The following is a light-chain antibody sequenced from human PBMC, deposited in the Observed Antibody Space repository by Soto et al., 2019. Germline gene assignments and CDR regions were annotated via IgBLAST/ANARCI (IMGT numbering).Light chain of an antibody. CDR3: PQYGSSPPYS. V-gene: IGKV3-20*01. J-gene: IGKJ2*01. CDR1: QSVSSSY. Sequence: EIVLTQSPGTLSLSPGERATLSCRASQSVSSSYLAWYQQKPGQAPRLLIYGASSRATGIPDMCSGGGSVTDFTLTISRLEPEDVAVYYCPQYGSSPPYSFGQGTKLEIK. CDR2: GAS.